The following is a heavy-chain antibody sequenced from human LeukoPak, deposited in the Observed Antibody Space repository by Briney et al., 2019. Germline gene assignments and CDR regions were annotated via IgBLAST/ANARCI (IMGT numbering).Heavy chain of an antibody. V-gene: IGHV3-11*01. Sequence: GGSLRLSCAASGFTFSDYYTSWIRQAPGKGLEWVSYISSSGSTIYYADSVKGRFTISRDNAKNSLYLQMNSLRAEDTAVYYCASTATRRTVTTSFAVSAFDIWGQGTMVTVSS. D-gene: IGHD4-17*01. CDR1: GFTFSDYY. J-gene: IGHJ3*02. CDR3: ASTATRRTVTTSFAVSAFDI. CDR2: ISSSGSTI.